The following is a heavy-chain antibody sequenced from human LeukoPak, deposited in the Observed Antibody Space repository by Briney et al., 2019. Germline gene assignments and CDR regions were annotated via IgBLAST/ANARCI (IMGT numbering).Heavy chain of an antibody. J-gene: IGHJ4*02. CDR1: GFTFSSYG. CDR3: AKGGRQLEAHFDY. D-gene: IGHD6-6*01. V-gene: IGHV3-30*02. CDR2: IWYGGSNK. Sequence: PGGSLRLSCAASGFTFSSYGMHWVRQAPGKGLEWVAVIWYGGSNKYYADSVKGRFTISRDNSKNTLYLQMNSLRAEDTAVYYCAKGGRQLEAHFDYWGQGTLVTVSS.